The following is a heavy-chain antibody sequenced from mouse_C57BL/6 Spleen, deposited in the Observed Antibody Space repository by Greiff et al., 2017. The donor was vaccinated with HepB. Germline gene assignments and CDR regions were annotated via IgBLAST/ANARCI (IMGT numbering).Heavy chain of an antibody. Sequence: VKLMESGAELVKPGASVKISCKASGYAFSSYWMNWVKQRPGKGLEWIGQIYPGDGDTNYNGKFKGKATLTADKSSSTAYMQLSSLTSEDSAVYFCARDDGYLRYFDVWGTGTTVTVSS. D-gene: IGHD2-3*01. CDR3: ARDDGYLRYFDV. CDR2: IYPGDGDT. V-gene: IGHV1-80*01. J-gene: IGHJ1*03. CDR1: GYAFSSYW.